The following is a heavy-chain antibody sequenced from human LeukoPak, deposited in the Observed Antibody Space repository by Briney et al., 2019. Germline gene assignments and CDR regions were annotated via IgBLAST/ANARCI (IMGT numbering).Heavy chain of an antibody. Sequence: GGSPKISCKGSGYSFPNYWVGWVRQMPGKGLEWLGIIHPGGCDTRYSPSLQGQVTISADKSISLAYLQWSILKASDAAMYYCVSPLRERFDSWGQGTLVTVSS. V-gene: IGHV5-51*01. J-gene: IGHJ4*02. D-gene: IGHD1-1*01. CDR2: IHPGGCDT. CDR3: VSPLRERFDS. CDR1: GYSFPNYW.